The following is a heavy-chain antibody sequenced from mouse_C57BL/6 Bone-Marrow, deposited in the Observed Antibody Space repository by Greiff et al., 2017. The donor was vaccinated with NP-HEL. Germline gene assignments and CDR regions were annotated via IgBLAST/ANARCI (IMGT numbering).Heavy chain of an antibody. CDR3: AGWRLLLYFDV. CDR2: ISSGSSTI. V-gene: IGHV5-17*01. J-gene: IGHJ1*03. CDR1: GFTFSDYG. D-gene: IGHD2-3*01. Sequence: EVQLVESGGGLVKPGGSLKLSCAASGFTFSDYGMHWVRQAPEKGLEWVAYISSGSSTIYYADTVKGRFTISRDNAKNTLFLQMTSLRSEDTAMYYCAGWRLLLYFDVWGTGTTVTVSS.